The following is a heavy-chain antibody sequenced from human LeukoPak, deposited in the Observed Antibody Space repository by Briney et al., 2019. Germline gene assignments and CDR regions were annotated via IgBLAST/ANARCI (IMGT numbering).Heavy chain of an antibody. V-gene: IGHV4-61*01. J-gene: IGHJ2*01. D-gene: IGHD2-15*01. CDR2: MFYSEST. Sequence: SETLSLTCSVSGASVSGGYYYWSWIRPPQGKGLEWIGYMFYSESTKYNPSLKSRVTISVDTSKNQFSLKLSCVTAADTAVYYCARGGRSLVAAQFDLWGRGTLVTVS. CDR1: GASVSGGYYY. CDR3: ARGGRSLVAAQFDL.